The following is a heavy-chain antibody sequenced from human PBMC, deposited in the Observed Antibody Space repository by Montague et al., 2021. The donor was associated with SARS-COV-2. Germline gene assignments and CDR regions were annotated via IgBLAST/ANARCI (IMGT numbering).Heavy chain of an antibody. J-gene: IGHJ6*02. CDR3: ARIKYDILTGYYYGMDV. D-gene: IGHD3-9*01. Sequence: PALVKPTKTLTLTCTFSGFSLSTSGMCVSWIRQPPGKALEWLARIGWDDDKYYSTSLKTRLTISKDTSKNQVVLTMTNMDPVDTATYYCARIKYDILTGYYYGMDVWGQGTTVTVSS. V-gene: IGHV2-70*11. CDR1: GFSLSTSGMC. CDR2: IGWDDDK.